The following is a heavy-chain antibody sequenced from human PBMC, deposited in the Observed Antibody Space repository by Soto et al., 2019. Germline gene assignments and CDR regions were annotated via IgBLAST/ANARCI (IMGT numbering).Heavy chain of an antibody. CDR2: ISGSGGST. J-gene: IGHJ4*02. D-gene: IGHD2-15*01. V-gene: IGHV3-23*01. Sequence: GGSLSLSCAASGFTFSSYAMTWVRQAPGKGLECVSVISGSGGSTYYADSVWGRFTISRDNSKNTLYLQMNSLRAEDTAVYYCAKDRGPRGQRYCSGGSCYSFDFWGQGTLVTVSS. CDR3: AKDRGPRGQRYCSGGSCYSFDF. CDR1: GFTFSSYA.